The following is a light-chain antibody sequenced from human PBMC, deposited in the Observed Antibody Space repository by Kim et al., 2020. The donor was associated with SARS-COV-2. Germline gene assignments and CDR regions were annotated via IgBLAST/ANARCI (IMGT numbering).Light chain of an antibody. V-gene: IGLV3-19*01. J-gene: IGLJ2*01. CDR3: NSRDNSGDHVV. Sequence: SSELTQDSAVSVALGQTVRITCRGDSLRTYYASWYQQKPGQAPILVIYGKNNRPSGIPDRFSGSSSGNTASLTVTGAQAVDEADYYCNSRDNSGDHVVFG. CDR2: GKN. CDR1: SLRTYY.